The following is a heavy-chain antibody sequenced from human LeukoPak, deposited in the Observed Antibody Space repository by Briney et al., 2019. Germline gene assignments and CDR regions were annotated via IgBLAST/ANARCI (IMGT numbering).Heavy chain of an antibody. J-gene: IGHJ5*02. Sequence: PGGSLRLSCAASGFALNSCAMTWVRQAPGKGLEWVSAISGSGGSTYYADSVKGRFTISRDNSKNTLYLQMNSLRAEDTAVYYCAKTPAFIVVVPAASWFDPWGQGTLVTVSS. CDR1: GFALNSCA. V-gene: IGHV3-23*01. CDR3: AKTPAFIVVVPAASWFDP. D-gene: IGHD2-2*01. CDR2: ISGSGGST.